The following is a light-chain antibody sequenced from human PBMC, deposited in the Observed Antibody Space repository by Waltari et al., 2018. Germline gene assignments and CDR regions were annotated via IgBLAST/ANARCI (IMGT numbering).Light chain of an antibody. J-gene: IGLJ2*01. V-gene: IGLV4-69*01. CDR2: LNSDGSH. CDR3: QTWGTGIHV. CDR1: SGHTDYT. Sequence: QLVLTQSPSASASLGASVKLTCTLSSGHTDYTIAWHQQQPEKGPRFLIRLNSDGSHQRGDGIPDRFACSTAGAERYRTISSLQSEDEADYFCQTWGTGIHVFGGGTKLTVL.